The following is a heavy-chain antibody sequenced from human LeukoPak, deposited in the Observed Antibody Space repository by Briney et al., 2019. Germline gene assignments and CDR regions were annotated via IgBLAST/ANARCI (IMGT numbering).Heavy chain of an antibody. J-gene: IGHJ6*02. Sequence: GGSLRLSCAASGFTFSSYGMHWVRQAPGKGLEWVAVIWYDGSNKYYADSVKGRFTISKDNAKNSLYLQMNSLRAEDTALYHCARNNGMDVWGQGATVIVSS. CDR1: GFTFSSYG. CDR3: ARNNGMDV. CDR2: IWYDGSNK. V-gene: IGHV3-33*01.